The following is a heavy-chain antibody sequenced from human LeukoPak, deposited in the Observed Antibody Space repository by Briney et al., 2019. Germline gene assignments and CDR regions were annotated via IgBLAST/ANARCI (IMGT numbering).Heavy chain of an antibody. J-gene: IGHJ5*02. D-gene: IGHD2-8*01. CDR2: ISGSGGST. Sequence: PGGSLRLSCAASGFTFSSYAMSWVRQVPGKGLEWVSGISGSGGSTYYADSVKGRFTISRDNSKNTLYLQMNSLRAEDTAVYYCAKYPGVYNWFDPWGQGTLVTVSS. V-gene: IGHV3-23*01. CDR3: AKYPGVYNWFDP. CDR1: GFTFSSYA.